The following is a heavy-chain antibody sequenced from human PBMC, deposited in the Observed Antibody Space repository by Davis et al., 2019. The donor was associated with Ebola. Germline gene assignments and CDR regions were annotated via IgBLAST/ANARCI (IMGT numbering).Heavy chain of an antibody. CDR2: IYWDDDK. CDR3: AHAIYDSSGYYYMDV. Sequence: SGPTLVKPAQSLMLTCTFSGFSLKTTGVGVGWVRQAPGKALEWLVFIYWDDDKRYSPSLKSRLSISKDTSKNQVVLTMTNMDPVDTATYYCAHAIYDSSGYYYMDVWGKGTTVTVS. J-gene: IGHJ6*03. CDR1: GFSLKTTGVG. D-gene: IGHD3-22*01. V-gene: IGHV2-5*02.